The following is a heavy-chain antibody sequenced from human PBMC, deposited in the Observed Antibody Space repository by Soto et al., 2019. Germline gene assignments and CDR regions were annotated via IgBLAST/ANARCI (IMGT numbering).Heavy chain of an antibody. CDR3: ARCPTSYYDSSGYYIYAHFDY. J-gene: IGHJ4*02. CDR1: GYTFTSYY. Sequence: ASVKVSCKASGYTFTSYYMHWVRQAPGQGLEWMGIINPSGGSTSYAQKFQGRVTMTRDTSTSTVYMELSSLRSEDTAVYYCARCPTSYYDSSGYYIYAHFDYWGQGTLVTVSS. D-gene: IGHD3-22*01. CDR2: INPSGGST. V-gene: IGHV1-46*01.